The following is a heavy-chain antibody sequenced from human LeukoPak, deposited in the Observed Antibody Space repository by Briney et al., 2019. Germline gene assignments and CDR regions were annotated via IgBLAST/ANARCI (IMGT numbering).Heavy chain of an antibody. CDR3: ARGEHSVDS. D-gene: IGHD1/OR15-1a*01. V-gene: IGHV4-4*07. CDR1: GSAIRSHY. J-gene: IGHJ4*02. Sequence: SETLSLTCTVSGSAIRSHYWNWIRQPAGKGLEWIGRIYSSGYTNDNPFLKSRITMSVDMYKNQFSLRLNSVTAADTAVYYCARGEHSVDSWGQGMLVTVSS. CDR2: IYSSGYT.